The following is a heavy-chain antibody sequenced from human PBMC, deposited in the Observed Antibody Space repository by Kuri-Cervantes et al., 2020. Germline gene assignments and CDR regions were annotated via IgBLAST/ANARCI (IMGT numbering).Heavy chain of an antibody. V-gene: IGHV1-68*01. J-gene: IGHJ4*02. CDR3: ARSTGYYFDY. Sequence: ASVKVSCKASGYTFTCCSLHWLQQAPGQGLERMKWITLYNGNTNYAKKFQGRVTITRDMSLRTAYIELSSLRSEDSAVYYCARSTGYYFDYWGQGTLVTVSS. CDR1: GYTFTCCS. CDR2: ITLYNGNT.